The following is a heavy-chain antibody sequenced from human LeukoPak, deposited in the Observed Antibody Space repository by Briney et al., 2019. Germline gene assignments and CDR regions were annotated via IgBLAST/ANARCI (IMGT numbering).Heavy chain of an antibody. CDR3: ARRDYDYVWGSCRYRGKHFDY. CDR2: INHSGST. Sequence: PSETLSLTCAVYGGSFSGYYWSWIRQPPGKGLEWIGEINHSGSTNYNPSLKSRVTISVDTSKNQFSLKLSSVTAADTAVYYCARRDYDYVWGSCRYRGKHFDYWGQGTLVTVSS. J-gene: IGHJ4*02. V-gene: IGHV4-34*01. D-gene: IGHD3-16*02. CDR1: GGSFSGYY.